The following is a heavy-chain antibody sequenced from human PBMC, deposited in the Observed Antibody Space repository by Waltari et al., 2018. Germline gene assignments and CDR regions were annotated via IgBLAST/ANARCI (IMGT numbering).Heavy chain of an antibody. CDR3: ASHYIAAVGATYNWFDP. CDR2: INHSGST. J-gene: IGHJ5*02. CDR1: GGSFSGYY. Sequence: GLLKPSETLSLTCAVYGGSFSGYYWSWIRQPPGKGLEWIGEINHSGSTNYNPSLKSRVTISVDTSKNQFSLKLSSVTAADTAVYYCASHYIAAVGATYNWFDPWGQGTLVTVSS. D-gene: IGHD6-13*01. V-gene: IGHV4-34*01.